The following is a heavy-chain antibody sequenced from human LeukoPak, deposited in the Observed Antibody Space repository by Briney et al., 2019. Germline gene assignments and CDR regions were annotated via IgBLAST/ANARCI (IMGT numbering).Heavy chain of an antibody. D-gene: IGHD2/OR15-2a*01. J-gene: IGHJ4*02. CDR1: GFTFSSYA. Sequence: PGGSLRLSCAASGFTFSSYAMSWVRQAPGKGVEWVSAISGSGGSTYYADSVKGRFTISRDNSKNTLYLQMNSLRADDTAIYYCAKERTQTTSFDYWGQGTLVTVSS. V-gene: IGHV3-23*01. CDR2: ISGSGGST. CDR3: AKERTQTTSFDY.